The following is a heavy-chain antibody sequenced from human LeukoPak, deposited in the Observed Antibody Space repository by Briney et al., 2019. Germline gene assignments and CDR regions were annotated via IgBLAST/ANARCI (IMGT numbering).Heavy chain of an antibody. V-gene: IGHV4-4*07. CDR3: ARGVGSGDANYYYYYGMDV. CDR1: GGSISSYY. J-gene: IGHJ6*02. Sequence: PSETLSLTCTVSGGSISSYYWSWIRQPAGKGLEWIGRIYTSGSTNYNPSLKSRVTMSVDTSKNQFSLKLSSVTAADTAVYYCARGVGSGDANYYYYYGMDVWGQGTTVTVSS. CDR2: IYTSGST. D-gene: IGHD4-17*01.